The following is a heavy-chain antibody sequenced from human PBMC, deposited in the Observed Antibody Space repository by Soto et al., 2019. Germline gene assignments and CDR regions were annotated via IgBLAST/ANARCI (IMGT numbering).Heavy chain of an antibody. CDR2: IYYSGST. CDR3: AESRSGWIFDY. V-gene: IGHV4-59*01. Sequence: SETLSLTCTVSGGSISSYYWSWFRQPPGKGLEWIGYIYYSGSTNYNPSLKSRVTISVDTSKNQFSLKLSSVTAADTAVYYCAESRSGWIFDYWGQGTLVTVSS. CDR1: GGSISSYY. J-gene: IGHJ4*02. D-gene: IGHD6-19*01.